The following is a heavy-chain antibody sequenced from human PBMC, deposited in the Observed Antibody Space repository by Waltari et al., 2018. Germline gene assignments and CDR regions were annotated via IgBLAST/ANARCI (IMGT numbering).Heavy chain of an antibody. J-gene: IGHJ6*03. CDR1: GGSISPYA. Sequence: QVQLRESGPGLVKPSETLSLTCTVSGGSISPYAWSWIRQPAGKGLEWIGRVYTSGITNYNPSLKTRVTLSVDTSKNQCSRKLSSVTAADTAVYYCAREQMYSSSSDYYYYMDVWGKGTTVTIS. D-gene: IGHD6-6*01. V-gene: IGHV4-4*07. CDR2: VYTSGIT. CDR3: AREQMYSSSSDYYYYMDV.